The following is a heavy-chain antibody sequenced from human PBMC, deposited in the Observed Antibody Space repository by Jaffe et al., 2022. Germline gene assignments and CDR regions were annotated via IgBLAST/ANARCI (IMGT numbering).Heavy chain of an antibody. V-gene: IGHV3-21*01. Sequence: EVQLVESGGGLVKPGGSLRLSCAASGFTFSSYSMNWVRQAPGKGLEWVSSISSSSSYIYYADSVKGRFTISRDNAKNSLYLQMNSLRAEDTAVYYCARVPGYSGFQGGYWGQGTLVTVSS. D-gene: IGHD5-12*01. CDR2: ISSSSSYI. CDR3: ARVPGYSGFQGGY. CDR1: GFTFSSYS. J-gene: IGHJ4*02.